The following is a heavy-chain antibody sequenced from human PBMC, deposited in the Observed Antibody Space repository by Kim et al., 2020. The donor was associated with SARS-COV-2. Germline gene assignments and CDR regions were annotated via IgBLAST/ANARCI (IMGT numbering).Heavy chain of an antibody. Sequence: YADAGNGRFTISRDNAKNSRYLQMNSLRAEDTALYHCAGEVRVPATLGFDLWGRGTLVTVSS. J-gene: IGHJ2*01. D-gene: IGHD2-15*01. V-gene: IGHV3-48*03. CDR3: AGEVRVPATLGFDL.